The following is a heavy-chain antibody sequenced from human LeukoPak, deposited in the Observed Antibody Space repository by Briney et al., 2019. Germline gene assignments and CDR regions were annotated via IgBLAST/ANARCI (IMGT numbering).Heavy chain of an antibody. CDR3: ARLGRVAAAGPYYDYYSLDV. V-gene: IGHV4-59*08. CDR1: GGSISGDY. D-gene: IGHD6-25*01. CDR2: IYYSGST. Sequence: SETLSLTCTVSGGSISGDYWSWIRQPPGKGLEWIGDIYYSGSTSYNPSLKSRITISRDTSTKQVSLKVTSVTAADTGAYYCARLGRVAAAGPYYDYYSLDVWGQGTTVTVSS. J-gene: IGHJ6*02.